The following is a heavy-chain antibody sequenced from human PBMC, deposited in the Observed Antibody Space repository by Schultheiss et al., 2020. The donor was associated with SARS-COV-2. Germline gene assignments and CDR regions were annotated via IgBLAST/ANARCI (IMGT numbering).Heavy chain of an antibody. CDR1: GGSISSYY. CDR3: ARVVPAAGWFDP. CDR2: IYYSGST. J-gene: IGHJ5*02. D-gene: IGHD2-2*01. Sequence: SETLSLTCTVSGGSISSYYWSWIRQPPGKGLEWIGYIYYSGSTNYNPSLKSRVTISVDTSKNQFSLKLSSVTAADTAVYSCARVVPAAGWFDPWGQGTLVTVSS. V-gene: IGHV4-59*01.